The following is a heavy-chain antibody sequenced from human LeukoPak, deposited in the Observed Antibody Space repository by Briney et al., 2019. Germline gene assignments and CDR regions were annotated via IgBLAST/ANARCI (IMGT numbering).Heavy chain of an antibody. V-gene: IGHV3-21*01. D-gene: IGHD2-2*01. CDR2: ISSGSSYI. CDR1: GFIFGGHS. CDR3: ARAPWGDLIVVLPPTKDYYYMDV. J-gene: IGHJ6*03. Sequence: PGGSLRLFCAASGFIFGGHSMHWVRQAPGKGLEWVSSISSGSSYIYYADSVKGRFTISRDNAKNSLYLQMNSLRAEDTAVYYCARAPWGDLIVVLPPTKDYYYMDVWSKGTTVTVSS.